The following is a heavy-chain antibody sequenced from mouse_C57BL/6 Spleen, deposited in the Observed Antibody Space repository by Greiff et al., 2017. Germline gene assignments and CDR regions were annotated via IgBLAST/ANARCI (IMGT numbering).Heavy chain of an antibody. CDR1: GYTFTSYW. CDR2: IKPNSGST. CDR3: AYYGSSYRYFDV. V-gene: IGHV1-64*01. J-gene: IGHJ1*03. D-gene: IGHD1-1*01. Sequence: QVQLQQPGAELVKHGASVKLSCKASGYTFTSYWMHWVKQRPGQGLEWIGMIKPNSGSTNYNEKFKSKATLTVDKSSSTAYMQLSSLTSEEAAVYYWAYYGSSYRYFDVWGTGTTVTVSS.